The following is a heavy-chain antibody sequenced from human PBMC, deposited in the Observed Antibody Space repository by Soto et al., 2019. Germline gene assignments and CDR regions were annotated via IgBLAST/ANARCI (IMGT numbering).Heavy chain of an antibody. CDR2: MNPNSGNT. Sequence: ASVKVSCKASGYTFTSYDINWVRQATGQGLEWMGWMNPNSGNTGYVQKFQGRVTMTRNTSISTAYMELSSLRSEDTAVYYCARDAENQHPEGYYYYYMDVWGKGTTVTVSS. CDR1: GYTFTSYD. D-gene: IGHD2-2*01. J-gene: IGHJ6*03. CDR3: ARDAENQHPEGYYYYYMDV. V-gene: IGHV1-8*01.